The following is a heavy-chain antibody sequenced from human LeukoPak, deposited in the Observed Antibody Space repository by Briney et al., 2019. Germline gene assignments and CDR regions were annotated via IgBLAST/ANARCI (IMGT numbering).Heavy chain of an antibody. V-gene: IGHV1-2*02. CDR1: GYTFTGYY. Sequence: ASVKVSCKASGYTFTGYYMHWVRQAPGQGLEWMGWINPNSGGTNYAQKFQGRVTMTRDTSISTAYMELSRLRSDDTAVYYCARVPTTVVTPDDYWGQGTLVTVSP. J-gene: IGHJ4*02. CDR2: INPNSGGT. D-gene: IGHD4-23*01. CDR3: ARVPTTVVTPDDY.